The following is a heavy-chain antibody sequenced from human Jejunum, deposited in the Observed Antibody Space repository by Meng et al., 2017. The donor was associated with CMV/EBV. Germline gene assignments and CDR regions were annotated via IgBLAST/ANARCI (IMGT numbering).Heavy chain of an antibody. Sequence: LSHTCTVSGGSISSSIHYWTWIRQPPGKGLEWIGSGSTYYNPSLKSRVTISVDTSKNQFSLMLTSVTAADTAVYYCVDYSSSYGWFDPWGQGTLVTVSS. CDR3: VDYSSSYGWFDP. V-gene: IGHV4-39*01. CDR1: GGSISSSIHY. CDR2: GST. J-gene: IGHJ5*02. D-gene: IGHD6-6*01.